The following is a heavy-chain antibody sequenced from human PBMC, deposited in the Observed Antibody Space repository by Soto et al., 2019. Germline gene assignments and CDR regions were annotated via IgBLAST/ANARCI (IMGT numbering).Heavy chain of an antibody. J-gene: IGHJ4*01. V-gene: IGHV3-23*01. CDR2: ISGSGGSP. CDR1: GFTFNSYT. D-gene: IGHD2-15*01. Sequence: GSLRLSCAASGFTFNSYTMAWVRQAPGKGLEWVSSISGSGGSPSYADSVQGRFTISRDNSRNTLSLQMNSLRAEDTATYYCAIARGSGNSCYVPDYWGHGSLVTVSS. CDR3: AIARGSGNSCYVPDY.